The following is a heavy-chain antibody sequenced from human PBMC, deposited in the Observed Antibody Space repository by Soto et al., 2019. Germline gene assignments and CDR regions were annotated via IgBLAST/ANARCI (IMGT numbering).Heavy chain of an antibody. V-gene: IGHV5-51*01. J-gene: IGHJ4*02. CDR2: IYPGDSDS. D-gene: IGHD2-2*01. CDR1: GFTFTSYW. Sequence: PGESLKISCKGSGFTFTSYWIAWVRQMPGKGLEWMGIIYPGDSDSSYSPSFQGQVTISADKSINTAYLHWSSLKASDTAIYYCAKHEGYCSTTTCSNFDSWGQGTLVTVSS. CDR3: AKHEGYCSTTTCSNFDS.